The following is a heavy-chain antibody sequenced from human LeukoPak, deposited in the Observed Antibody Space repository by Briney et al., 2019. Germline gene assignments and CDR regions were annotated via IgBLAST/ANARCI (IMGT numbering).Heavy chain of an antibody. Sequence: PSETLSLTCTVSGGSISSYYWSWIRQPPGKGLEWIGYIYYSGSTNYNPSLRSRVTISVDTSKNQFSLKLSSVTAADTAVYYCARAVPHAGLFTIFGVVPLYYFDYWGQGTLVTVSS. J-gene: IGHJ4*02. CDR1: GGSISSYY. CDR3: ARAVPHAGLFTIFGVVPLYYFDY. V-gene: IGHV4-59*01. CDR2: IYYSGST. D-gene: IGHD3-3*01.